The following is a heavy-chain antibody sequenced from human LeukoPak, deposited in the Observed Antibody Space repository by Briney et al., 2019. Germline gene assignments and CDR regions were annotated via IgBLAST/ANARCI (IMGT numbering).Heavy chain of an antibody. D-gene: IGHD4-23*01. Sequence: SVKVSCKASGGTFSSYAISWVRQAPGQGLEWMGRIIPIFGTANYAQKFQGRVTITTDESTSTAYMELSSLRSEDTAVYYCARLYGGNLDVGDYWGQGTLVTVSS. CDR3: ARLYGGNLDVGDY. CDR2: IIPIFGTA. J-gene: IGHJ4*02. CDR1: GGTFSSYA. V-gene: IGHV1-69*05.